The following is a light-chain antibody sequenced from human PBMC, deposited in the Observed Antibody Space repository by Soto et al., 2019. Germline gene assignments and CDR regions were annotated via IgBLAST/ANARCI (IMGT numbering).Light chain of an antibody. CDR1: QSGSSN. J-gene: IGKJ2*02. Sequence: ELVMTQSPATLSVAPGERATLACRASQSGSSNLAWYPHKSGQAPRLLIYGASTRATCIPARFSGSGSGTDFTVTISSLQSEDFAVYYCQQYNNWPWGTFGQGTKLEIK. CDR2: GAS. CDR3: QQYNNWPWGT. V-gene: IGKV3-15*01.